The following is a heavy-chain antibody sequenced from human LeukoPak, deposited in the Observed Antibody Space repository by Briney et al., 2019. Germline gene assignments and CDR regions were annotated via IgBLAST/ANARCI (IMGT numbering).Heavy chain of an antibody. CDR2: ISSSSSYI. Sequence: KSGGSLRLSCAASGFTFSSYSMNWVRQAPGKGLEWVSSISSSSSYIYYADSVKGRFTISRDNAKKSLYLQMNSLRAEDTAVYYCARDLIGYYFDYWGQGTLVTVSS. CDR3: ARDLIGYYFDY. CDR1: GFTFSSYS. V-gene: IGHV3-21*01. J-gene: IGHJ4*02. D-gene: IGHD2-8*01.